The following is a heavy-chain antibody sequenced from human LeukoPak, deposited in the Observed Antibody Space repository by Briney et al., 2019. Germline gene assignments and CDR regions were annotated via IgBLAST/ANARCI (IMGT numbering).Heavy chain of an antibody. V-gene: IGHV3-23*01. Sequence: GGSLGLSCAASGFTFSTYAMNWVRQAPGKGLEWVSGISGGGGNAYYADSVKGRFTVSRDNSKNTLYLQMSSLRAEDTAVYYCAKEFNRGLPDYWGQGTLVTVPS. CDR1: GFTFSTYA. J-gene: IGHJ4*02. CDR3: AKEFNRGLPDY. D-gene: IGHD2-21*01. CDR2: ISGGGGNA.